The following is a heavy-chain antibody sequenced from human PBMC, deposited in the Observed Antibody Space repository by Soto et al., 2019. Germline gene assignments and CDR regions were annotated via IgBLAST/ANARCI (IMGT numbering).Heavy chain of an antibody. CDR1: GGSISSYY. CDR2: IYYSGST. D-gene: IGHD3-10*01. J-gene: IGHJ4*02. Sequence: QVQLQESGPGLVKPSETLSLTCTVSGGSISSYYWSWIRQPPGKGLEWIGYIYYSGSTNYNPSLKSPVTISVDTAKNQFALKLSSVTAADTAVYYCAGGPTWYSYAAGGQGTLVTVSS. CDR3: AGGPTWYSYAA. V-gene: IGHV4-59*01.